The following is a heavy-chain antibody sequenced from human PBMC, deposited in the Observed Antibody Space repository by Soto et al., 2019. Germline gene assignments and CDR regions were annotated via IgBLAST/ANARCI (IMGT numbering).Heavy chain of an antibody. D-gene: IGHD5-18*01. CDR1: GGSISSYY. Sequence: PSETLSLTCAVYGGSISSYYWSWIRQPPGKGLEWIGYIYYSGSTNYNPSLKSRVTISVDTSKNQFSLKLSSVTAADTAIYYCARGRGYGYGIDYWGQGTLVTVSS. CDR3: ARGRGYGYGIDY. J-gene: IGHJ4*02. CDR2: IYYSGST. V-gene: IGHV4-59*08.